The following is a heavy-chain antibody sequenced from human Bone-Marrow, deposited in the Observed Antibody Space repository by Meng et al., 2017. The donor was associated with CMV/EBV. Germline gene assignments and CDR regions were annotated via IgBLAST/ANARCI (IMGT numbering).Heavy chain of an antibody. Sequence: ASVKVSCKTSGYMFTSYHMHWVRQAPGQGLEWMGIINPSGGSTNYAQKFQGRVTMTRDTSTSTVYMELSSLRSEDTAVYYCARGLYYGSGSYYNPNFDYWGQGTLVTVSS. D-gene: IGHD3-10*01. CDR3: ARGLYYGSGSYYNPNFDY. CDR1: GYMFTSYH. CDR2: INPSGGST. J-gene: IGHJ4*02. V-gene: IGHV1-46*01.